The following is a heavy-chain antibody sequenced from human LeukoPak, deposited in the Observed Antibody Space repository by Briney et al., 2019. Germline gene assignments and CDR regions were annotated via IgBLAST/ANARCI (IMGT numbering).Heavy chain of an antibody. V-gene: IGHV3-21*01. J-gene: IGHJ4*02. CDR3: ARDPPLPAVVPAANTDY. CDR1: GFTFSTYA. CDR2: ISSSSSYI. D-gene: IGHD2-2*01. Sequence: GGSLRLSCAASGFTFSTYAMNWVRQAPGKGLEWVSSISSSSSYIYYADSVKGRFTISRDNAKNSLYLQINSLRAEDTAVYYCARDPPLPAVVPAANTDYWGQGTLVTVSS.